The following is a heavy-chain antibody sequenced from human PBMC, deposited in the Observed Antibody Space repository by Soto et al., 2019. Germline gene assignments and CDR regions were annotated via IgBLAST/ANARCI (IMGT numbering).Heavy chain of an antibody. D-gene: IGHD2-15*01. V-gene: IGHV3-30-3*01. Sequence: QVQLVESGGGVVQPGASRRLSCAASGFTFSAHAMHWVRQTPGRGLEWVALVSYDGSAKVYTDSVRGRFIISRDNSRNTISLQMGRLRSEDAAVYYCVAEVGVRSFDSWGQGILVTVSS. CDR3: VAEVGVRSFDS. CDR2: VSYDGSAK. J-gene: IGHJ4*02. CDR1: GFTFSAHA.